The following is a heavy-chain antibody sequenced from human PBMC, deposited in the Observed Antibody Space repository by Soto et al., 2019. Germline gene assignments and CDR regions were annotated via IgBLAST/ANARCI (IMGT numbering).Heavy chain of an antibody. Sequence: GGSLRLSCAASGFTFSTYVMHWVRQAPGKGLEWVAVIWSDGSNEYYAESVKGRFSISRDNSKNTLYLQMNSLRAEDTAIYYCASSKRQPVFAMDVWGQGTTVTVSS. CDR1: GFTFSTYV. J-gene: IGHJ6*02. D-gene: IGHD2-2*01. CDR3: ASSKRQPVFAMDV. V-gene: IGHV3-33*01. CDR2: IWSDGSNE.